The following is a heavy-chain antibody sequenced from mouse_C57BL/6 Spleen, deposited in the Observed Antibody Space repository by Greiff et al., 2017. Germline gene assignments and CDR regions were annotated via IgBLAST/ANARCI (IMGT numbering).Heavy chain of an antibody. CDR3: ARVPYWDEGDFFDY. V-gene: IGHV5-17*01. Sequence: EVQLVESGGGLVKPGGSLKLSCAASGFTFSDYGMHWVRQAPEKGLEWVAYISSGSSTIYYAATVKGRFTIARDNAKNTLFLQMTSLRSEDTAMYYCARVPYWDEGDFFDYWGQGTTLTVSS. CDR1: GFTFSDYG. D-gene: IGHD4-1*01. J-gene: IGHJ2*01. CDR2: ISSGSSTI.